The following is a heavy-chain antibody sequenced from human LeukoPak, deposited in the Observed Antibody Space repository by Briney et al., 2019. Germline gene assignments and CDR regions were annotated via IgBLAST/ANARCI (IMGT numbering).Heavy chain of an antibody. D-gene: IGHD2-2*01. CDR2: INPNSGGT. J-gene: IGHJ4*02. V-gene: IGHV1-2*02. CDR1: GYTFTDYY. CDR3: ARANAHYCSSTSCLFDY. Sequence: ASVKVSCKASGYTFTDYYIHWVRQAPGQGLEWMAWINPNSGGTYYAQNFHDRITLTRDTSIGTAYMELSRLRSDDTAIYYCARANAHYCSSTSCLFDYWGQGTLVTVSS.